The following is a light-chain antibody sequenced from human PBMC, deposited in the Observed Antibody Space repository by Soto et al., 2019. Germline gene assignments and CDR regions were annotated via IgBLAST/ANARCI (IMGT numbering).Light chain of an antibody. CDR2: AAS. Sequence: AIQMTQSPSSLSASVGDRVTITCRASQGIRNDLAWYQQKPGQAPKLLIYAASSLHSGVPSRFRGSGSGTDFTLTISSLQPEDFATYYCLQDYNDPWTFGQGTKVDIK. J-gene: IGKJ1*01. CDR1: QGIRND. V-gene: IGKV1-6*01. CDR3: LQDYNDPWT.